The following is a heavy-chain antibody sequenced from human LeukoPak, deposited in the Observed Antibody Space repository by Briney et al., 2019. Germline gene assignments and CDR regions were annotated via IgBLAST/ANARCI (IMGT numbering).Heavy chain of an antibody. CDR2: IKEDGSEK. CDR1: GFTVSSNS. CDR3: ASSGWYSTPNWFDP. D-gene: IGHD6-19*01. V-gene: IGHV3-7*01. Sequence: GGSLRLSCTVSGFTVSSNSWSWVRQAPGKGLEWVASIKEDGSEKYYVDSVKGRFTTSRDNAKNSLYLQMNSLRAEDTAMYYCASSGWYSTPNWFDPWGQGTLVIVSS. J-gene: IGHJ5*02.